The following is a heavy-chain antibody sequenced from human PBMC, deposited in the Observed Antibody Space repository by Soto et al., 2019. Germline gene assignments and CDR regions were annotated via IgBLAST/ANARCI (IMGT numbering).Heavy chain of an antibody. Sequence: SETLSLTCTVSGGSISSYYWSWTRQPPGKGLEWIGYIYYSGSTNYNPSLKSRVTISVDTSKNQFSLKLSSVTAADTAVYYCASGNSSGWYAFDIWGQGTMVTVSS. CDR1: GGSISSYY. V-gene: IGHV4-59*01. D-gene: IGHD6-19*01. CDR3: ASGNSSGWYAFDI. CDR2: IYYSGST. J-gene: IGHJ3*02.